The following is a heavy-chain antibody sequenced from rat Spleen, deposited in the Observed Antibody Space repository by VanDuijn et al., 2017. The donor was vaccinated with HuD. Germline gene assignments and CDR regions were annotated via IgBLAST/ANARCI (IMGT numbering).Heavy chain of an antibody. CDR3: ARGSYGGYYFDY. CDR1: GFTFSDYY. D-gene: IGHD1-11*01. J-gene: IGHJ2*01. V-gene: IGHV5-7*01. Sequence: EVQLVESDGGLVQPGRSLKLSCAASGFTFSDYYMAWVRQAPTKGLEWVATISFDGSSSYYRDEVKGRFTISRDNAKNTLYLQLNSLKSEDTATYYCARGSYGGYYFDYWGQGVMVTVSS. CDR2: ISFDGSSS.